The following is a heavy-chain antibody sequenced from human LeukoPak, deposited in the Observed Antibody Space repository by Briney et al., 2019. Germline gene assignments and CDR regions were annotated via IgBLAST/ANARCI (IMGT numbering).Heavy chain of an antibody. J-gene: IGHJ5*02. V-gene: IGHV4-34*01. D-gene: IGHD2-2*01. Sequence: SETLSLTCAVYGGSFSGYYWSWIRQPPGKGLEWIGEINHSGSTNYNPSLKSRVTISVDTSKNQFSLKLSSVTAADTAVYYCARRGGYCSSTSCLRPRYNWFDPWGQGTLVAVSS. CDR1: GGSFSGYY. CDR2: INHSGST. CDR3: ARRGGYCSSTSCLRPRYNWFDP.